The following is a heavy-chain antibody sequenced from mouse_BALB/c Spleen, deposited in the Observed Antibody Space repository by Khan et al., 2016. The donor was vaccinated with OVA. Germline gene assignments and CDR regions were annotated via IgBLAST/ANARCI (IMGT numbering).Heavy chain of an antibody. D-gene: IGHD2-14*01. CDR2: IRSGGNT. CDR3: ARNSYMYDFTY. Sequence: VQLQESGPGLVRPSQTLSITCTVSGFSLTTYGVHWVRQSPGKGLAWLGVIRSGGNTDYNAAFISRLSITKDNSKSQVFFKINSLQTDDTAMYYCARNSYMYDFTYWGQGTLVTVSA. CDR1: GFSLTTYG. V-gene: IGHV2-2*01. J-gene: IGHJ3*01.